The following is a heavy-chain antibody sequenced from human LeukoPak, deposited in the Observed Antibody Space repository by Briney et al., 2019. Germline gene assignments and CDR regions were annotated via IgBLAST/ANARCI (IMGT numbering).Heavy chain of an antibody. J-gene: IGHJ3*02. D-gene: IGHD4/OR15-4a*01. Sequence: GGSLRLSCAASGFTFSSYSMNWVRQAPGKGLEWVSSISSSSSYIYYADSVKGRFTISRDNAKNSLYLQMNSLRAEDTAVYYCARDSAANYEDAFDIWGQGTMVTVSS. V-gene: IGHV3-21*01. CDR1: GFTFSSYS. CDR3: ARDSAANYEDAFDI. CDR2: ISSSSSYI.